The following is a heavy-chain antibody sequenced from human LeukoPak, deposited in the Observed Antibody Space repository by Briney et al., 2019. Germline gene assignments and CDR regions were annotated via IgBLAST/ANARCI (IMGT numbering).Heavy chain of an antibody. V-gene: IGHV3-33*01. CDR1: GLSFRSYG. CDR3: AREPVPSYGMDV. J-gene: IGHJ6*02. Sequence: GGSLRLSCAASGLSFRSYGMHWVRQAPGKGLEWVAIIYYDGSNKYYTDSVKGRFTISRDNSKNTLFLQMNSLRAEDTAVYYCAREPVPSYGMDVWGQGTTVTVSS. CDR2: IYYDGSNK.